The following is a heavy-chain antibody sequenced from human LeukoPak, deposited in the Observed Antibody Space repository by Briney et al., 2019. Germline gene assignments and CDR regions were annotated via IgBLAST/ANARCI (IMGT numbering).Heavy chain of an antibody. J-gene: IGHJ4*02. CDR2: INPSGGST. CDR1: GYTFTSYN. CDR3: AKDLYHRYYHNSGHAFYY. D-gene: IGHD3-22*01. Sequence: ASVKVSCKASGYTFTSYNMHWVRQAPGQGLEWMGIINPSGGSTNYAQKFQGRVTITRDTSTSTVYMELSSLRSEDTAVYYCAKDLYHRYYHNSGHAFYYWGQGTLVTVSS. V-gene: IGHV1-46*01.